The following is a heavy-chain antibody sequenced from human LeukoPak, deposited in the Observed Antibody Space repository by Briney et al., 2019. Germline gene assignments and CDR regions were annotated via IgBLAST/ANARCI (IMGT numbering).Heavy chain of an antibody. Sequence: SETLSLTCTVSPDSTTSNFWSWVRQPPGKGLEWIGEIHRSGSTNYNPSLQSRVTISIDRSKNKIALALSSVTAADTAVYYCAREIVGGFNPGAYWGQGTLVTVSS. J-gene: IGHJ4*02. V-gene: IGHV4-4*02. CDR1: PDSTTSNF. CDR2: IHRSGST. D-gene: IGHD1-14*01. CDR3: AREIVGGFNPGAY.